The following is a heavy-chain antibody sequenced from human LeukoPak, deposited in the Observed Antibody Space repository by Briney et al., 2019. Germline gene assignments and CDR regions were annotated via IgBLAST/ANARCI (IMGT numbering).Heavy chain of an antibody. CDR3: ARAPMRSSGSYQEALHY. Sequence: GASVKVSCKASGYTFTGYYMHWVRQAPGQGLEWMGWINPNSGGTNYAQKFQGRVTITADKSTSTAYMELSSLRSEDTAVYYCARAPMRSSGSYQEALHYWGQGALVTVSS. CDR1: GYTFTGYY. V-gene: IGHV1-2*02. D-gene: IGHD1-26*01. J-gene: IGHJ4*02. CDR2: INPNSGGT.